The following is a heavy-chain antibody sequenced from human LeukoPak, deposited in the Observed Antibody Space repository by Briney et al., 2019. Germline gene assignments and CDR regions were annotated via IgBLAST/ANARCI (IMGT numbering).Heavy chain of an antibody. J-gene: IGHJ2*01. Sequence: PGESLKISCKGSGYSFTSYWIGWVRQMPGKGLEWMGSVYLGDSDARYSPSFQGQVTISADKSISTAYLQWSSLKASDSAIYYCARNPKGRTFLWYFDLWGRGTLVSVST. CDR2: VYLGDSDA. D-gene: IGHD2/OR15-2a*01. V-gene: IGHV5-51*01. CDR3: ARNPKGRTFLWYFDL. CDR1: GYSFTSYW.